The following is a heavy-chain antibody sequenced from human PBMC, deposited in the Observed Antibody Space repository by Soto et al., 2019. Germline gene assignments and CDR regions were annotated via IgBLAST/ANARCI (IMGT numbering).Heavy chain of an antibody. CDR1: GFTFSRVS. CDR2: ISSGSSDT. V-gene: IGHV3-21*01. Sequence: GGSLRLSCEASGFTFSRVSMKWVRQVPGKGLEWVASISSGSSDTWYADSVKGRFIISRDNVQNSLFLQMNTLRPEDTAMYYCARVAYWGPGTQVTVSS. CDR3: ARVAY. J-gene: IGHJ4*02.